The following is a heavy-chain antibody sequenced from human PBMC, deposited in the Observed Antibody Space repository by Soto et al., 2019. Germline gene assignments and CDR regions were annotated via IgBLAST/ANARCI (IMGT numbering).Heavy chain of an antibody. Sequence: SETLSLTCTVSGGSISSGGYYWSWIRQHPGKGLEWIGYIYYSGSTYYNPSLKSRVTISVDTSKSQFSLKLSSVTAADTAVYYCVGDCPDSGGPILCMGVWGQGIRVTASS. CDR1: GGSISSGGYY. D-gene: IGHD6-19*01. J-gene: IGHJ6*02. CDR3: VGDCPDSGGPILCMGV. V-gene: IGHV4-31*03. CDR2: IYYSGST.